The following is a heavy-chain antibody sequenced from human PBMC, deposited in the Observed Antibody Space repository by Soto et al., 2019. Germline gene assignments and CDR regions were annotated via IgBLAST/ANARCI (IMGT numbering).Heavy chain of an antibody. Sequence: GESLKISCKGSGYSFNSYWISWVRQMPGKGLEWMGRIDPSDSYTNYSPSFQGHVTISADKSISTAYLQWSSLKASDTAMYYCASSSRGYCSSTSCRELGNYYGMDVWGPGTTVTVSS. CDR2: IDPSDSYT. J-gene: IGHJ6*02. D-gene: IGHD2-2*01. V-gene: IGHV5-10-1*01. CDR3: ASSSRGYCSSTSCRELGNYYGMDV. CDR1: GYSFNSYW.